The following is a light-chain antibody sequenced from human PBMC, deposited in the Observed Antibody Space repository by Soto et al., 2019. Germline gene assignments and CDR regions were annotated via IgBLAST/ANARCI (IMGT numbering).Light chain of an antibody. J-gene: IGKJ2*01. CDR2: ATS. V-gene: IGKV1-39*01. Sequence: DVQMTQSPSSLSASVGDRVTITFRASQTISSYLNWYQQKPGKAPKLLIYATSSLQSVVPSRFSGSGSGTYFTLTISSRQPEDFATYYSQQSRSIPYTFGQGTKLELK. CDR1: QTISSY. CDR3: QQSRSIPYT.